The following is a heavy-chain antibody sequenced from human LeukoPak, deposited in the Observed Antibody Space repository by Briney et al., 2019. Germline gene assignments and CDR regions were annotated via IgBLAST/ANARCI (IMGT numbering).Heavy chain of an antibody. J-gene: IGHJ3*02. CDR3: ARVGAGLNDAFDI. D-gene: IGHD1-26*01. CDR1: GYTFTGDY. V-gene: IGHV1-2*06. Sequence: VASVKVSCKASGYTFTGDYMHWVRQAPGQGLEWMGRINPNIGGTNYAQKFQGRVTMTRDTSISTIYMELSRLRSDDTAVYYCARVGAGLNDAFDIWGQGTMVTVSS. CDR2: INPNIGGT.